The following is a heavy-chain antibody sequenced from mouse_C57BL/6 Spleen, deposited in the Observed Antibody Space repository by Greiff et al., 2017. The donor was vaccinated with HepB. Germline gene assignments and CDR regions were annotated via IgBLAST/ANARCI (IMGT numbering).Heavy chain of an antibody. CDR1: GYTFTSYT. J-gene: IGHJ4*01. CDR2: INPSSGYT. D-gene: IGHD3-2*02. CDR3: ARIDSSGYAY. V-gene: IGHV1-4*01. Sequence: QVQLKQSGAELARPGASVKMSCKASGYTFTSYTMHWVKQRPGQGLEWIGYINPSSGYTKYNQKFKDKATLTADKSSSTAYMQLSSLTSEDSAVYYCARIDSSGYAYWGQGTSVTVSS.